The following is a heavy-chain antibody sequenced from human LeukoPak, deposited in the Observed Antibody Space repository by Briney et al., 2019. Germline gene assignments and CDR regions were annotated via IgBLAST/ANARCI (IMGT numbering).Heavy chain of an antibody. Sequence: GGSLRLSCAASGFTFSSYAMSWVRQAPGKGLEWVSAISGSGGSTYYADSVKGRFTISRDNSKNTLYLQMNSLRAGDTAVYYCAKTLNYDFWSGYHNWGQGTLVTVSS. CDR1: GFTFSSYA. CDR2: ISGSGGST. J-gene: IGHJ4*02. CDR3: AKTLNYDFWSGYHN. V-gene: IGHV3-23*01. D-gene: IGHD3-3*01.